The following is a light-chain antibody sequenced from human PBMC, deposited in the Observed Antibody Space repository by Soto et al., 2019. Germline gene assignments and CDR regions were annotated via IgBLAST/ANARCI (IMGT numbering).Light chain of an antibody. Sequence: EIVLTQSPGTLSLSSGERATLSCRASQSVRSNYLAWYQQKPGQAPRLLIYGASSRATGIPDRFGGSGSGTDFTRTISRLEPEDFAVYDCQQYASSPLTFGGGTKGAIK. CDR2: GAS. V-gene: IGKV3-20*01. CDR1: QSVRSNY. CDR3: QQYASSPLT. J-gene: IGKJ4*01.